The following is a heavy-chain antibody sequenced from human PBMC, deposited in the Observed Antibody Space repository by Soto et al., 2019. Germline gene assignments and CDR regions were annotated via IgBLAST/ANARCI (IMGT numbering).Heavy chain of an antibody. V-gene: IGHV1-58*01. CDR2: IVVGSGNT. Sequence: ASVKVSCKASGFTFTSSAVQWVRQARGQRLEWIGWIVVGSGNTNYAQKFQERVTITRDMSTSTAYMELRGLRSDDSAVYYCARVRQLVGYFYYYMDVWGNGTTVTVSS. D-gene: IGHD6-6*01. CDR1: GFTFTSSA. J-gene: IGHJ6*03. CDR3: ARVRQLVGYFYYYMDV.